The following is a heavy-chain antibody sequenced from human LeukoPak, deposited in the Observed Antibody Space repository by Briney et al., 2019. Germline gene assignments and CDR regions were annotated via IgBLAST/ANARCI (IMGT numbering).Heavy chain of an antibody. CDR2: ISGDGHST. Sequence: GGSRRLSCAASGFTFDDYAINWVRQAPGKGLEWVSFISGDGHSTYYANSVKGRFTISRDNSRNSLFLQMNSLRPEDTALYFCAKDNAPVLAASEGWKDFWGQGTLVIVSS. CDR1: GFTFDDYA. V-gene: IGHV3-43*02. D-gene: IGHD6-19*01. J-gene: IGHJ4*02. CDR3: AKDNAPVLAASEGWKDF.